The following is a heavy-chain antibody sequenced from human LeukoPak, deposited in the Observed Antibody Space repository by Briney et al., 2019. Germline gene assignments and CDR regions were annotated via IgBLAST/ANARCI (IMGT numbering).Heavy chain of an antibody. CDR2: IYSGGSA. CDR3: ARSKLDFWAYYGMDV. J-gene: IGHJ6*02. V-gene: IGHV3-66*01. Sequence: GGSLRLSCAASGFTVSSNYMSWVRQAPGKGLEWVSVIYSGGSAYYADSVKGRFTISRDNSKNTLYLQMNSLRAEDTAVYYCARSKLDFWAYYGMDVWGQGTTVTVSS. CDR1: GFTVSSNY. D-gene: IGHD1-1*01.